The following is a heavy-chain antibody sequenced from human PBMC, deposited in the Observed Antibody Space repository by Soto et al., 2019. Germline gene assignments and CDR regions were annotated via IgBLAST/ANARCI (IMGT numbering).Heavy chain of an antibody. CDR3: ARRYGTTFVY. CDR1: GGSISSYY. Sequence: QVQLQESGPGLVKPSETLSLTCTVSGGSISSYYWSWIRQPPGKGLEWIGYIYYSGSTNYNPSLKSRVTISVDTSKNQFSLKLSSVTAADTAVYYCARRYGTTFVYWGQGTLVTVSS. J-gene: IGHJ4*02. CDR2: IYYSGST. D-gene: IGHD1-7*01. V-gene: IGHV4-59*01.